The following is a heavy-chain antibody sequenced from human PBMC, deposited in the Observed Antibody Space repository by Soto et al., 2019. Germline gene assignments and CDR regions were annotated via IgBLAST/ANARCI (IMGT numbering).Heavy chain of an antibody. V-gene: IGHV3-30*18. D-gene: IGHD2-21*01. Sequence: QVQLVESGGGVVQPGGSLRLSCAASEFIFSAYGMHWVRQAPGKGLEWVAIISDDGSDEAYADSVKGRFTISRDNSKNTVYLQMNSLRDEDTALYYCTKAITTSCYYIDSWGQGTLVTVSS. CDR3: TKAITTSCYYIDS. CDR1: EFIFSAYG. CDR2: ISDDGSDE. J-gene: IGHJ4*02.